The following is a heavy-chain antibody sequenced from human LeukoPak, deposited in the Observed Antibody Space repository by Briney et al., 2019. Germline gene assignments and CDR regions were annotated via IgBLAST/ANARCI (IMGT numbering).Heavy chain of an antibody. CDR2: IWYDGSNK. CDR3: VRGYHSFDM. CDR1: GFTFSSYG. V-gene: IGHV3-33*01. D-gene: IGHD2-2*01. Sequence: GGSLRLSCAASGFTFSSYGMHWVRQAPGKGLEWVAVIWYDGSNKYYADSVKGRFTISRDNSKNTLYLQMNSLRAEDTAVYYCVRGYHSFDMWGQGTMVTISS. J-gene: IGHJ3*02.